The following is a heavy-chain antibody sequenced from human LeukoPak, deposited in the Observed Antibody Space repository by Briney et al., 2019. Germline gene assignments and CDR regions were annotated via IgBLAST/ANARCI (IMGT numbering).Heavy chain of an antibody. CDR3: ARDSSTVTF. CDR1: GLTFSSYS. V-gene: IGHV3-48*04. CDR2: ISTSSST. D-gene: IGHD4-17*01. Sequence: GGSLRLSCAASGLTFSSYSMSWVRQAPGKGLEWISYISTSSSTYYADSVKGRFTISRDNAKDSLYLQMNSLRAEDTAVYYCARDSSTVTFWGQGTLVTVSS. J-gene: IGHJ4*02.